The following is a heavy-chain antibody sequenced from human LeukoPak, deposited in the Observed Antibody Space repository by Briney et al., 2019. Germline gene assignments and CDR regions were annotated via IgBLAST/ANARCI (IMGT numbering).Heavy chain of an antibody. CDR3: ARGRDLWFGESHYPRFDY. Sequence: ASVKVSCKASGYKFTSYSISWVRQAPGQGLEWMGWISAYNGNTDYAQKLQGRVTMTTDTSTSTAYMELRSLRSEDTAVYYCARGRDLWFGESHYPRFDYWGQGTLVTVSS. D-gene: IGHD3-10*01. J-gene: IGHJ4*02. CDR1: GYKFTSYS. V-gene: IGHV1-18*01. CDR2: ISAYNGNT.